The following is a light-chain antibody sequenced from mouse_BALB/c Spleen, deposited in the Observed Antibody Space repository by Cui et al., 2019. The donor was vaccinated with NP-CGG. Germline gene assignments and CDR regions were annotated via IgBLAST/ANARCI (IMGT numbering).Light chain of an antibody. V-gene: IGLV1*01. CDR2: GTN. Sequence: QAVVLQDSALTTSPGETVTLTCRSSTGAVTTSNYANWVQAKPDHLFTGLIGGTNNRVPGVPARFSGSLIGDKAALTITGAQTEDEAIYFCALWYSNHWVFGGGTKLTVL. CDR1: TGAVTTSNY. J-gene: IGLJ1*01. CDR3: ALWYSNHWV.